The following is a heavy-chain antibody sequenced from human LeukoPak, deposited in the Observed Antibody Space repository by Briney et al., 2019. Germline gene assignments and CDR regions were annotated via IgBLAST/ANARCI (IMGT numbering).Heavy chain of an antibody. CDR3: ARGLKLGMTYYYYYMDV. V-gene: IGHV4-34*01. D-gene: IGHD6-13*01. Sequence: SETLSLTCAVYGGSFSGYYWSWIRQPPGKGLEWIGEINHSGSTNYNPSLKSRVTISVDTSKNQFSLKLSSVTAADTAVYYCARGLKLGMTYYYYYMDVWGKGTTVTVSS. J-gene: IGHJ6*03. CDR1: GGSFSGYY. CDR2: INHSGST.